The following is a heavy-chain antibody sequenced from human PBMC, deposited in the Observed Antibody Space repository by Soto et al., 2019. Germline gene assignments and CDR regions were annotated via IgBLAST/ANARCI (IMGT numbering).Heavy chain of an antibody. Sequence: WGSLRVSCVTSVFTFSYHSMSWVRQAPGKGLEWVANIKQDGSETYYVDSVKGRFTISRDNAKNSLYLQMNSLRAEDTAVYYRARTSTTATTINFDYWGQGTMVTVSS. CDR3: ARTSTTATTINFDY. V-gene: IGHV3-7*01. J-gene: IGHJ4*02. CDR1: VFTFSYHS. CDR2: IKQDGSET. D-gene: IGHD4-17*01.